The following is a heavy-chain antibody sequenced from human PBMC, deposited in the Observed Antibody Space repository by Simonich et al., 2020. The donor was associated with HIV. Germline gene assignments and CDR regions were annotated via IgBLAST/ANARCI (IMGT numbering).Heavy chain of an antibody. D-gene: IGHD3-22*01. V-gene: IGHV4-34*01. Sequence: QVPLQQWGAGLLKPSETLSLTCAVYVGSFSGYYCNWIRPHPVKGLEWIGEINHRGSTNHNPSLMSRVTISVDTYKNQFSLKLSAVTAADTAVYYCARGVDLYDSSPRGFDYWAQGTLVTVSS. CDR1: VGSFSGYY. J-gene: IGHJ4*02. CDR2: INHRGST. CDR3: ARGVDLYDSSPRGFDY.